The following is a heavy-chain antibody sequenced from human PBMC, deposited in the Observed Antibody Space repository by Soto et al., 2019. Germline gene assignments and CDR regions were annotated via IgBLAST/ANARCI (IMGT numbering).Heavy chain of an antibody. J-gene: IGHJ4*02. CDR3: ASSTTERKKTYYYDSSGYYLDY. Sequence: GASVKVSCKASGYTFTSYGISWVRQAPGQGLEWMGWISAYNGNTNYAQKLQGRVTMTTDTSTSTAYMELRSLRSDDTAVYYCASSTTERKKTYYYDSSGYYLDYWGQGXLVTVSS. CDR1: GYTFTSYG. D-gene: IGHD3-22*01. CDR2: ISAYNGNT. V-gene: IGHV1-18*01.